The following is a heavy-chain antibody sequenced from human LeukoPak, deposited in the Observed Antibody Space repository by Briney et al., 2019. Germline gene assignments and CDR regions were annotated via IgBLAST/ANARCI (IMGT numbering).Heavy chain of an antibody. V-gene: IGHV3-23*01. CDR1: GFTFSSYA. D-gene: IGHD3-10*01. Sequence: GGSLRLSCAASGFTFSSYAMSWVRQAPGKGLEWVSAISGSGGSTYYADSVKGRFTISRDNSKNTLYLQMNSLRAEDTAVYYCAKDTTALLWFGESDGNYYGMDVWGQGTTVTVSS. J-gene: IGHJ6*02. CDR3: AKDTTALLWFGESDGNYYGMDV. CDR2: ISGSGGST.